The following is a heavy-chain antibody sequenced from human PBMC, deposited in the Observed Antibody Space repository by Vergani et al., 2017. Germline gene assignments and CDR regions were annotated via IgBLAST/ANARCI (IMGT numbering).Heavy chain of an antibody. V-gene: IGHV3-30*03. CDR2: ISYAGTQK. J-gene: IGHJ1*01. D-gene: IGHD1-1*01. CDR3: ATKSCGTPGCQIGYFRE. Sequence: QVHLVESGGGVVQHGRSLILSCVVSGFTSSYYGMHWVLQAPGKGLEWVAVISYAGTQKYYADSVKGRFTISRDNSKSTLYLQMNSLRTEDTAVYYCATKSCGTPGCQIGYFREWGQGTLVTVSS. CDR1: GFTSSYYG.